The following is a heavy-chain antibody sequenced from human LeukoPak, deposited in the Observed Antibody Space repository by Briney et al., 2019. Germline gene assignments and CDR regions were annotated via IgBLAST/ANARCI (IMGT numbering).Heavy chain of an antibody. V-gene: IGHV3-23*01. CDR2: ISGSGGST. CDR1: GFTFSSYA. Sequence: GGSLRLSCAASGFTFSSYAMSWVRQAPGKGLEWVSAISGSGGSTYYADSAKGRFTISRDNSKNTLYLQMNSLRAEDTAVYYCAKVYSSSWYNGMDVWGQGTTVTVSS. CDR3: AKVYSSSWYNGMDV. J-gene: IGHJ6*02. D-gene: IGHD6-13*01.